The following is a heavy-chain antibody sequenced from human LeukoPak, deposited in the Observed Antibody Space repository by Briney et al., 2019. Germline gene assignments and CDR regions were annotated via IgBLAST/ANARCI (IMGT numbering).Heavy chain of an antibody. CDR1: GVSINSRY. Sequence: PSETLSLTCIVSGVSINSRYWGWVRQPAGKGLEWIGHIYSSGSTYYNPSLKSRVTISVDTSTNHFYLKLTSVTAADTALYYCGRRWTGENTFYIWGPGTMGTGS. V-gene: IGHV4-4*07. CDR3: GRRWTGENTFYI. D-gene: IGHD3/OR15-3a*01. J-gene: IGHJ3*02. CDR2: IYSSGST.